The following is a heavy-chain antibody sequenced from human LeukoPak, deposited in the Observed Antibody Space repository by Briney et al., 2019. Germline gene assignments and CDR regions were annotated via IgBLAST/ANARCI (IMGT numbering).Heavy chain of an antibody. V-gene: IGHV1-2*02. CDR1: GYTFTGYY. J-gene: IGHJ6*02. D-gene: IGHD2-2*02. Sequence: ASVKVSCKASGYTFTGYYMHWVRQAPGQGLEWMGWINPNSGGTNYAQKFQGRVTMTRDTSISTAYMELSRLRSDDTAVYYCARVDCRSTSCYMGYYYYGMDVWGQGTTVTVSS. CDR2: INPNSGGT. CDR3: ARVDCRSTSCYMGYYYYGMDV.